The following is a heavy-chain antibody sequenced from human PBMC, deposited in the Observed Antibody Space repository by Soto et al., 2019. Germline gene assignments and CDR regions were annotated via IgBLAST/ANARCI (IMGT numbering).Heavy chain of an antibody. CDR1: GYTFTSYA. V-gene: IGHV1-3*01. CDR3: AREPVMIVGPDAFDI. D-gene: IGHD3-22*01. J-gene: IGHJ3*02. CDR2: INAGNGNT. Sequence: ASVKVSCKASGYTFTSYAMHWVRQAPGQRLEWMGWINAGNGNTKYSQKFQGRVTITRDTSASTAYMELSSLRSEDTAVYYCAREPVMIVGPDAFDIWGQGTMVTVSS.